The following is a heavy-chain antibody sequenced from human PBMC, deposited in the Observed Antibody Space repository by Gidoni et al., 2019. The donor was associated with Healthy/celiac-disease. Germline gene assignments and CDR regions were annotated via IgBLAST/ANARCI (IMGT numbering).Heavy chain of an antibody. J-gene: IGHJ5*02. CDR2: VDPEDGET. Sequence: GLEWMGLVDPEDGETIYAEKFQGRVTITADTSTDTAYMELSSLRSEDTAVYYCATARHLRYHWFDPWGQGTLVTVSS. V-gene: IGHV1-69-2*01. CDR3: ATARHLRYHWFDP. D-gene: IGHD3-9*01.